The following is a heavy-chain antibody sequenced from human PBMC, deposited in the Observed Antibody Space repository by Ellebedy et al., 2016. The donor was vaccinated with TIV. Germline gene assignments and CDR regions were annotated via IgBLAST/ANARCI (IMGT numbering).Heavy chain of an antibody. V-gene: IGHV4-34*01. CDR2: IDHIGIT. CDR3: ARGYHYMDV. J-gene: IGHJ6*03. CDR1: GGSSSGYY. Sequence: SETLSLXXDVSGGSSSGYYWTWIRQSPGKGLQWIGEIDHIGITNYNPSLKSRVTISLDMSKNQISLKVTSVTAADTAVYYCARGYHYMDVWGKGTTVTVSS.